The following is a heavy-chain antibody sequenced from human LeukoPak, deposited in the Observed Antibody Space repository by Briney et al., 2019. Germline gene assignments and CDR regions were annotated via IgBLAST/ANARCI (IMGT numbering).Heavy chain of an antibody. CDR2: ISSSSTTI. V-gene: IGHV3-48*04. D-gene: IGHD2-2*02. CDR1: GFTFSTSS. Sequence: PGGSLRLSCAASGFTFSTSSMNWVRQAPGKGLEWLSFISSSSTTIYYADSVKGRFTIPRDNAKNSLYLQMNSLRAEDTAMYYCARDQYRFFDYWGQGTLVTVSS. J-gene: IGHJ4*02. CDR3: ARDQYRFFDY.